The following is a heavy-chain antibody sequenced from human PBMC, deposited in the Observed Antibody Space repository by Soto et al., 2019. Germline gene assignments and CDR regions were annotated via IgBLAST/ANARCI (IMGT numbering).Heavy chain of an antibody. J-gene: IGHJ4*02. CDR3: ARDSFNWGYYFDY. D-gene: IGHD7-27*01. CDR1: GGTFSSYA. V-gene: IGHV1-69*04. CDR2: IIPILGIA. Sequence: ASVKVSCKASGGTFSSYAISWVRQAPGQGLEWMGRIIPILGIANYAQKFQGRVTITADKSTSTAYMELSSLRSEDTAVYYCARDSFNWGYYFDYWGQGTLVTVSS.